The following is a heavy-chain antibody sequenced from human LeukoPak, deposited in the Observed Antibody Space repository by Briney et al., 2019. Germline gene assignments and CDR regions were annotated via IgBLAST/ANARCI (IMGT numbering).Heavy chain of an antibody. CDR3: ARGRTRSFDY. J-gene: IGHJ4*02. Sequence: SGGSLRLSCAASGFTFSSYSMNWVRQAPGKGLEWVSVIYTGGSTYYADSVKGRFTISRDNSKNTLYLQMNSLRADDTAVYYCARGRTRSFDYWGQGTLVTVSS. V-gene: IGHV3-53*01. CDR2: IYTGGST. CDR1: GFTFSSYS. D-gene: IGHD3/OR15-3a*01.